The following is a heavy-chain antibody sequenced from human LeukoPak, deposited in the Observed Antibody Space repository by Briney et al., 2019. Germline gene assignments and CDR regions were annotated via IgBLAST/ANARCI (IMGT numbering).Heavy chain of an antibody. CDR2: IYYSGST. D-gene: IGHD3-3*01. J-gene: IGHJ3*02. CDR3: ARELRFLEWLFETTDAFDI. V-gene: IGHV4-39*01. Sequence: SETLSLTCTVSGGFISSSSYSWGWIRQPPGKGLEWIGSIYYSGSTYYNPSLKSRVTISVDTSKNQFSLKLSSVTAADTAVYYCARELRFLEWLFETTDAFDIWGQGTMVTVSS. CDR1: GGFISSSSYS.